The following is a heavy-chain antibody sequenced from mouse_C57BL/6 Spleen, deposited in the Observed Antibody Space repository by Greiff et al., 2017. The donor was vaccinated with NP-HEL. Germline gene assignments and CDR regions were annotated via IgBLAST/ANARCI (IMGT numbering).Heavy chain of an antibody. CDR1: GYAFSSYW. J-gene: IGHJ3*01. D-gene: IGHD2-2*01. CDR3: ARGGYDSAWFAY. CDR2: IYPGDGDT. Sequence: QVQLKQSGAELVKPGASVKISCKASGYAFSSYWMNWVKQRPGKGLEWIGQIYPGDGDTNYNGKFKGKATLTADKSSSTAYMQLSSLTSEDSAVYFCARGGYDSAWFAYWGQGTLVTVSA. V-gene: IGHV1-80*01.